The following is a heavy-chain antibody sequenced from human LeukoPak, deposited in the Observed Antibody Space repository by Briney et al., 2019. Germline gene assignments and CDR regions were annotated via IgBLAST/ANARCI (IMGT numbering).Heavy chain of an antibody. CDR1: GESFSGYY. Sequence: SETQSLTCAVYGESFSGYYWSWIRQPPGKGLEWIGEINHSGNTNYNPSLKSRVTISVDTSKNQFSLRLSSVTAADTAVYYCARGLAFGVAAAFDIWGQGTMVTVSS. CDR3: ARGLAFGVAAAFDI. CDR2: INHSGNT. J-gene: IGHJ3*02. D-gene: IGHD3-3*01. V-gene: IGHV4-34*01.